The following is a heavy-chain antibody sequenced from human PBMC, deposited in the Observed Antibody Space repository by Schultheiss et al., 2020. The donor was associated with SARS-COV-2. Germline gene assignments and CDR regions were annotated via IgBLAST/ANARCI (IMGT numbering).Heavy chain of an antibody. J-gene: IGHJ6*03. CDR3: ARPPTVTGYYYYYYMDV. CDR1: GFTFSSYE. D-gene: IGHD4-11*01. CDR2: ISGSGGST. Sequence: GGSLRLSCAASGFTFSSYEMNWVRQAPGKGLEWVSAISGSGGSTYYADSVKGRFTISRDNSKNTLYLQMNSLRAEDTAVYYCARPPTVTGYYYYYYMDVWGKGTTVTVSS. V-gene: IGHV3-23*01.